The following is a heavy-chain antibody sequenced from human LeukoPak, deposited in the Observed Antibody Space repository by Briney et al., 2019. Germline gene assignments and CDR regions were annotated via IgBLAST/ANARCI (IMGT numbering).Heavy chain of an antibody. CDR1: GFIFSTYS. D-gene: IGHD3-3*01. Sequence: PGGSLRLSCAASGFIFSTYSLNWVRQAPGKGLEWVSTISGNGGETYHADSVKGRFTISRDNSKNTLYLQMNSLRAEDTAVYYCAKGAYYGDWGQGTLVTVSS. V-gene: IGHV3-23*01. J-gene: IGHJ4*02. CDR2: ISGNGGET. CDR3: AKGAYYGD.